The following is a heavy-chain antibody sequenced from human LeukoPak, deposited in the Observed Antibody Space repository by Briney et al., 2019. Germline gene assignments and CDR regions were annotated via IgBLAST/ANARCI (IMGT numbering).Heavy chain of an antibody. CDR2: IYSDGSAT. J-gene: IGHJ3*01. CDR1: GFTFNTAW. D-gene: IGHD3-16*01. Sequence: GGSLRLSCAASGFTFNTAWMHWVRQAPGKGLVWVSRIYSDGSATTYAEFVKGRFTISRDNAKNTLYLQMNSLRFEDTAVYYCATDSGHSFSYWGQGTKVTVSA. V-gene: IGHV3-74*03. CDR3: ATDSGHSFSY.